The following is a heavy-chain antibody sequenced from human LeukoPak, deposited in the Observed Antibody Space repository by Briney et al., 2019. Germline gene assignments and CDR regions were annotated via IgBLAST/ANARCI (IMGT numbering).Heavy chain of an antibody. CDR2: FDPEDGET. D-gene: IGHD3-3*01. J-gene: IGHJ3*02. V-gene: IGHV1-24*01. CDR3: ATNRRGLFFGVVLGAFDI. CDR1: GGTFSSYA. Sequence: GASVKVSCKASGGTFSSYAISWVRQAPGKGLEWMGGFDPEDGETIYAQKFQGRVTMTEDTSTDTAYMELSSLRSEDTAVYYCATNRRGLFFGVVLGAFDIWGQGTMVTVSS.